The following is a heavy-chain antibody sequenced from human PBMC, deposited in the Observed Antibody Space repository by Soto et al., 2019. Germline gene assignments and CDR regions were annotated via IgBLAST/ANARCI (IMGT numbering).Heavy chain of an antibody. CDR1: GASISGFY. V-gene: IGHV4-4*07. D-gene: IGHD1-1*01. J-gene: IGHJ5*02. Sequence: PSETLSLTCTVSGASISGFYWSWIRKSAGNGLEWIGRIYATGTTDYNPSLKSRVMMSVDTSKKRFSLKLRSVTAADTAVYYCVRDGTKTLRDWFDPWGQGISVTVSS. CDR2: IYATGTT. CDR3: VRDGTKTLRDWFDP.